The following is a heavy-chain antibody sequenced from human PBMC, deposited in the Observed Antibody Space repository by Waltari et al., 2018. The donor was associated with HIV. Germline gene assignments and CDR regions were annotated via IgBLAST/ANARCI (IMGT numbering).Heavy chain of an antibody. Sequence: VQLVESGGGLVQPGGSLKLPWAASGFTFSDSAVHWVRQASGKGLEWVGHIRTKPYTFATIYAESVKGRFTFSRDDSKNTAYLEMDSLKTEDTAMYYCTTAPGGDYWGQGTLVTVSS. D-gene: IGHD3-16*01. CDR3: TTAPGGDY. V-gene: IGHV3-73*02. J-gene: IGHJ4*02. CDR1: GFTFSDSA. CDR2: IRTKPYTFAT.